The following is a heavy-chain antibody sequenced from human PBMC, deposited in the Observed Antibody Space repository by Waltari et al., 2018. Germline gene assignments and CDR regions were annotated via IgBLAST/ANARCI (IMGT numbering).Heavy chain of an antibody. Sequence: QLQLQESGPGLVKPSETLSLTCTVSGGSISSSSYYWGWIRQPPGKGLEWIGSIYYSGSTYYNPSLKSRVTISVDTSKNQFSLKLGSVTAADTAVYYCARDGSGSYSRRFDYWGQGTLVTVSS. CDR1: GGSISSSSYY. CDR2: IYYSGST. CDR3: ARDGSGSYSRRFDY. V-gene: IGHV4-39*07. J-gene: IGHJ4*02. D-gene: IGHD3-10*01.